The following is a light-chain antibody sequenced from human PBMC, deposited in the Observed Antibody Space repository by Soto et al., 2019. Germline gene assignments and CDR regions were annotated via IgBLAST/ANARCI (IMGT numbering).Light chain of an antibody. CDR3: QKYGNFWT. V-gene: IGKV3-20*01. CDR1: RSVSSY. CDR2: GAS. Sequence: EIVLTQSPATLSLSPGERATLSCRASRSVSSYLAWYQQKPGQAPRLLIYGASSRATGIPDRFIGIGSGTDFSLTIRRLEPDDFAVDDCQKYGNFWTFCQGTKVDIK. J-gene: IGKJ1*01.